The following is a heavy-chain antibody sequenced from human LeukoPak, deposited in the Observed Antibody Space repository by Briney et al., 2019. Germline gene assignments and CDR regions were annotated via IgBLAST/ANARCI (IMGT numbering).Heavy chain of an antibody. Sequence: GGSLRLSCKASGFTFSTYSMNWVRQAPGKRLEGVSYIRSSGSPRYYADSVKGRFTISRDDAKSSLYLQMDNLRDEDTAVYYCVRGPDALDFWGQGTLVTVSP. J-gene: IGHJ4*02. CDR3: VRGPDALDF. CDR1: GFTFSTYS. V-gene: IGHV3-48*02. CDR2: IRSSGSPR.